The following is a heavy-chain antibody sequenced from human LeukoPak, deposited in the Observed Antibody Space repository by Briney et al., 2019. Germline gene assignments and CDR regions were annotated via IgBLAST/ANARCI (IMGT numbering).Heavy chain of an antibody. CDR2: IYYSGST. CDR1: GGSISSYY. V-gene: IGHV4-59*12. Sequence: SETLSLTCTVSGGSISSYYWSWIRQPPGKGLEWIGYIYYSGSTNYNPSLKSRVTISVDTSKNQFSLKLSSVTAADTAVYYCARENNYYGSGTYYPSPFDYWGQGTLVTVSS. CDR3: ARENNYYGSGTYYPSPFDY. D-gene: IGHD3-10*01. J-gene: IGHJ4*02.